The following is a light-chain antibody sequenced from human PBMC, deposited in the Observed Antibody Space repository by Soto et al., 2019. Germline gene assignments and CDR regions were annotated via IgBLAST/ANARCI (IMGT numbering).Light chain of an antibody. CDR2: EVS. Sequence: QSALTQPPSASGSPGQSVTISCTGTSSDVGGYNYVSWYQQHPGKAPKLMIYEVSKRPSGVPDRFSGSKSGNTASLTVSGLQAEDEADYYCSSYAGSNSYVFGLGPRSPS. CDR3: SSYAGSNSYV. V-gene: IGLV2-8*01. J-gene: IGLJ1*01. CDR1: SSDVGGYNY.